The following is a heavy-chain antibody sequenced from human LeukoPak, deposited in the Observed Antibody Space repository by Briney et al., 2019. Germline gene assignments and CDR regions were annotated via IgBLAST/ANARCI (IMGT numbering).Heavy chain of an antibody. CDR1: GYTFTGYY. V-gene: IGHV1-2*02. D-gene: IGHD6-19*01. CDR3: AREGWVIAVAGATDGMDV. Sequence: EASVKVSCKASGYTFTGYYMHWVRQAPGQGLEWMGWINPNSGGTNYAQKFQGRVTMTRDTSISTAYMELSRLRSDDTAVYYCAREGWVIAVAGATDGMDVWGQGTTVTVSS. J-gene: IGHJ6*02. CDR2: INPNSGGT.